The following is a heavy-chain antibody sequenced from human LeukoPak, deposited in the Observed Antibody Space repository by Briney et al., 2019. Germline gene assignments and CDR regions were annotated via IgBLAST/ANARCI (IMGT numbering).Heavy chain of an antibody. CDR1: GFTFSRYW. CDR3: ARDANSLSGIFDY. Sequence: GGSLRLSCAASGFTFSRYWMRWVRQAPGKGLEWVANIKEDGSEKYYVDSVKGRFTISRDNSKNTLYLQMNSLRAEDTAVYYCARDANSLSGIFDYWGQGTLVTVSS. V-gene: IGHV3-7*01. CDR2: IKEDGSEK. J-gene: IGHJ4*02. D-gene: IGHD2-21*01.